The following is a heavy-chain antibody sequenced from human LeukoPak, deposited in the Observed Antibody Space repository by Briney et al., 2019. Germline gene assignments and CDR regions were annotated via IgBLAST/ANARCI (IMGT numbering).Heavy chain of an antibody. CDR3: ASVTNYYYDSSGYYDY. J-gene: IGHJ4*02. Sequence: SVKVSCKASGGTFSSYAISWVRQAPGQGLEWMGGIIPLFGTANYAQKFQRRVTITADESTSTAYMELSSLRSEDTAVYYCASVTNYYYDSSGYYDYWGQGTLVTVSS. CDR2: IIPLFGTA. D-gene: IGHD3-22*01. V-gene: IGHV1-69*01. CDR1: GGTFSSYA.